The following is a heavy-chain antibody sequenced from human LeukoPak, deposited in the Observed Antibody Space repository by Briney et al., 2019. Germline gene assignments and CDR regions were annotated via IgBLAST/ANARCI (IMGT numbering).Heavy chain of an antibody. V-gene: IGHV3-30*18. Sequence: GGSLRLSCAASGFTFSSYGMHWVRQAPGKGLEWVAVISYDGSNKYYADSVKGRFTISRDNSKNTLYLQMNSLRAEDTAVYYCAKDKSSSWYYFDYWGQGTLVSVSS. CDR2: ISYDGSNK. J-gene: IGHJ4*02. CDR1: GFTFSSYG. CDR3: AKDKSSSWYYFDY. D-gene: IGHD6-13*01.